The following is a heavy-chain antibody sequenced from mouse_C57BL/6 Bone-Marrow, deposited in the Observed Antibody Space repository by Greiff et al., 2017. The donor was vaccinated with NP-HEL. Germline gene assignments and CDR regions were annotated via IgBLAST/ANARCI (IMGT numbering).Heavy chain of an antibody. J-gene: IGHJ2*01. CDR2: IHPNSGST. D-gene: IGHD1-1*01. CDR3: ARKLRRDYFDY. CDR1: GYTFTSYW. V-gene: IGHV1-64*01. Sequence: VQLQQSGAELVKPGASVKLSCKASGYTFTSYWMHWVKQRPGQGLEWIGMIHPNSGSTNYNEKFKSKATLTVDKSSSTAYMQLSSLTSEDSAVYYCARKLRRDYFDYWGQGTTLTVSS.